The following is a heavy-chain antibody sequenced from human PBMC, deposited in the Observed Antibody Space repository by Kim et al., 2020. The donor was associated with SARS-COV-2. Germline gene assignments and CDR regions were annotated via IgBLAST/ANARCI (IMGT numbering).Heavy chain of an antibody. D-gene: IGHD1-26*01. CDR3: AGPVSSGGSGRFDY. CDR1: GDSISSSSYY. V-gene: IGHV4-39*01. CDR2: IYYSGST. J-gene: IGHJ4*02. Sequence: SESLSLTCTVSGDSISSSSYYWGWLRQPPGKGLEWVASIYYSGSTYYNPSLKSRVTISVDTSKNQFSLKLSSVTAADTAVYYCAGPVSSGGSGRFDYWGQGTLVTVSS.